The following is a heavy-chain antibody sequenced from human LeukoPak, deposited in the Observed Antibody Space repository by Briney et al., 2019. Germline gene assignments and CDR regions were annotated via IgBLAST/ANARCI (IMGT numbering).Heavy chain of an antibody. J-gene: IGHJ4*02. CDR3: AKDIKSIVVVPAAIGRI. CDR1: GFTFSSYG. Sequence: QPGGSLRLSCAASGFTFSSYGVHWVRQAPGKGLEWVAFIRYDGSNKYYADSVKGRFTISRDNSKNTLYLQMNSLRAEDTAVYYCAKDIKSIVVVPAAIGRIGGQGTLVTVSS. V-gene: IGHV3-30*02. CDR2: IRYDGSNK. D-gene: IGHD2-2*02.